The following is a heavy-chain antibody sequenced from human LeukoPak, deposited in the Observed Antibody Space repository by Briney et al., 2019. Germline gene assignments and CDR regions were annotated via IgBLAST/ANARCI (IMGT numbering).Heavy chain of an antibody. CDR3: ASEALGYCSGGSCYGY. V-gene: IGHV4-34*01. CDR2: INHSGST. CDR1: GGSFSGYY. D-gene: IGHD2-15*01. J-gene: IGHJ4*02. Sequence: SETLSLTCAVYGGSFSGYYWSWIRQPPGKGLEWIGEINHSGSTNYNPSLKSRVTISVDTSKNQFPLKLSSVTAADTAVYYCASEALGYCSGGSCYGYWGQGTLVTVSS.